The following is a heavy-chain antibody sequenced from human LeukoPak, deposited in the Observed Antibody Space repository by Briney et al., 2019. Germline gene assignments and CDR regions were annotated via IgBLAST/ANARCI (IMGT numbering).Heavy chain of an antibody. CDR3: AGDSAATEGDFDY. CDR1: GFTFSSYP. CDR2: ISSGGGDST. D-gene: IGHD2-15*01. J-gene: IGHJ4*02. V-gene: IGHV3-23*01. Sequence: PGGSLRLSCAASGFTFSSYPMTWVRQAPGKGLEWVAAISSGGGDSTYYADSVKGRFTISRDNAKNTLHLQMNSLRAEDTAVYYCAGDSAATEGDFDYWGQGTLVTVSS.